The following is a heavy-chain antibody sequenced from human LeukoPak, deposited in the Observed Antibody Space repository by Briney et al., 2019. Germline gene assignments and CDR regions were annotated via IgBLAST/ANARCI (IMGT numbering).Heavy chain of an antibody. CDR3: ARDLRFLEWYELIY. CDR1: GGSISSGGYY. J-gene: IGHJ4*02. V-gene: IGHV4-31*03. CDR2: IYYSGST. Sequence: SQTLSLTCTVSGGSISSGGYYWSWLRQHPGKGLEWIGYIYYSGSTYYNPSLKSRVTISVDTSKNQFSLKLSSVTAADTAVYYCARDLRFLEWYELIYWGQGTLVTVSS. D-gene: IGHD3-3*01.